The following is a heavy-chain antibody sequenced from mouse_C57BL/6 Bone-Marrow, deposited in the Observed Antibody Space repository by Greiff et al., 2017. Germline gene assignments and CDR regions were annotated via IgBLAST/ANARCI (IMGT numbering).Heavy chain of an antibody. CDR2: IDPNSGGT. CDR3: AGFTITTVVALDY. D-gene: IGHD1-1*01. J-gene: IGHJ2*01. CDR1: GYTFTSYW. Sequence: QVQLQQPGAELVKPGASVKLSCKASGYTFTSYWMHWVKQRPGRGFEWIGRIDPNSGGTKYNEKFKSKATLTVDKPSSTAYMQLSSLTSEDAAVYYCAGFTITTVVALDYWGKGTTLTVSS. V-gene: IGHV1-72*01.